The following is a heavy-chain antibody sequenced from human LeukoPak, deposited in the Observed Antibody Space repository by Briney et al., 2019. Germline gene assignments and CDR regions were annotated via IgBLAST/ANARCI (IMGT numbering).Heavy chain of an antibody. D-gene: IGHD3-16*02. CDR2: MRDAGTNK. CDR1: GFTFSYYG. J-gene: IGHJ4*02. V-gene: IGHV3-30*02. Sequence: GGSLRLSCAASGFTFSYYGMHWVRQAPGKGLEWVAFMRDAGTNKYYADSAKGRFTISRDNSKNTLYLQMNSLRAEDTAVYYCAKDLHVYVWGSYRYTLDYWGQGTLVTVSS. CDR3: AKDLHVYVWGSYRYTLDY.